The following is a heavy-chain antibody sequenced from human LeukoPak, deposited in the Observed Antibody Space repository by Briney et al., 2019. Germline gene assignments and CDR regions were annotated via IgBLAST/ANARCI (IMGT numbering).Heavy chain of an antibody. Sequence: SETLSLTCAVSAASISNFYWSWIRQAPGKGLEWIGYISTSGSTNYNPSLKSRVSISLDTSKNRFSLNLNFVTAADTAVYYCASPRSGYRYTFDYWGQGALVTVSS. CDR1: AASISNFY. J-gene: IGHJ4*02. CDR2: ISTSGST. D-gene: IGHD3-22*01. V-gene: IGHV4-4*09. CDR3: ASPRSGYRYTFDY.